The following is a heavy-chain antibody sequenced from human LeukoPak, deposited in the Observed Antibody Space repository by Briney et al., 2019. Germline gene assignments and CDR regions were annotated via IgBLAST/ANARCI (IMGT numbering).Heavy chain of an antibody. V-gene: IGHV1-2*02. D-gene: IGHD2-2*01. J-gene: IGHJ5*02. CDR1: GYTFTGYY. CDR2: INPNSGGT. Sequence: ASVTVSCTASGYTFTGYYMHWVRQAPGQGLEWMGWINPNSGGTNYAQKFQGRVTMTRDTSISTAYMELSRLRSDDTAVYYCAREWGCQLLSWFDPWGQGTLVTVSS. CDR3: AREWGCQLLSWFDP.